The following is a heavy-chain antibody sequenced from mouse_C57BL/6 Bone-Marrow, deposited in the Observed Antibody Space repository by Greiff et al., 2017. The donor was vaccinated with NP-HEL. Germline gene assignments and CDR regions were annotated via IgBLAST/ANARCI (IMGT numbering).Heavy chain of an antibody. CDR3: ARKGGGGMITTWNWYFDV. D-gene: IGHD2-4*01. CDR1: GYTFTSYW. CDR2: IYPGSGST. Sequence: QVQLQQPGAELVKPGASVKMSCKASGYTFTSYWITWVKQRPGQGLEWIGDIYPGSGSTNYNEKFKSKATLTVDTSSSTAYMQLSSLTSEDSAVYYCARKGGGGMITTWNWYFDVWGTGTTVTVSS. J-gene: IGHJ1*03. V-gene: IGHV1-55*01.